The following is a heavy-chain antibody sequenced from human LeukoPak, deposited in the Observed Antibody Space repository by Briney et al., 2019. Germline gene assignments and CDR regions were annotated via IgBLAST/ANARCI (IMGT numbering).Heavy chain of an antibody. V-gene: IGHV3-74*01. CDR2: INSVGSST. CDR1: GFTFSSYW. J-gene: IGHJ6*04. CDR3: ARDRGSSCPDV. Sequence: GGALRLSCAASGFTFSSYWMHWVRQAPGKGLVWVSRINSVGSSTSYADSVKGRFTISRDNAKNTLYLQMNSLRAEDTAVYYCARDRGSSCPDVCGKGTTVTVSS. D-gene: IGHD2-15*01.